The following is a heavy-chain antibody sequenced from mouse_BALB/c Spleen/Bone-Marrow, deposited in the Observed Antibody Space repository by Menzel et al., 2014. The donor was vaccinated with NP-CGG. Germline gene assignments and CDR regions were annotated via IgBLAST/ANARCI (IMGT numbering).Heavy chain of an antibody. CDR3: ARGLYGNSGY. CDR1: GYTFTSYW. D-gene: IGHD2-1*01. J-gene: IGHJ2*01. Sequence: VQLQQSGAELVKPGASVKLSCKASGYTFTSYWMHWVKQRPGQGLEWIGKIDPSDSYTNYNQKFKGKATLTVDKSSSTAYMQLSSLTSEDSAVYYCARGLYGNSGYWGQGTTLTVSS. V-gene: IGHV1-69*02. CDR2: IDPSDSYT.